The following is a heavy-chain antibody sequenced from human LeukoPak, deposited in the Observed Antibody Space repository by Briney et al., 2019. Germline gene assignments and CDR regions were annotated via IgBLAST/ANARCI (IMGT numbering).Heavy chain of an antibody. CDR2: ISPYDGDT. J-gene: IGHJ5*02. V-gene: IGHV1-18*01. Sequence: AASVTVSCKASGYTFAIYGISWVRQAPGQGLEWMAWISPYDGDTNYAQNFEGRVTMTTETSTSTAYMELRSLRSDDTAIYYCARDYCTRGGDCYKEDLFDPWGQGTLVTVSS. CDR1: GYTFAIYG. CDR3: ARDYCTRGGDCYKEDLFDP. D-gene: IGHD2-21*02.